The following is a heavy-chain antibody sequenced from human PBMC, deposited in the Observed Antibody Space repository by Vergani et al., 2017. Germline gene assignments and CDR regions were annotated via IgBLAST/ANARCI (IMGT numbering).Heavy chain of an antibody. CDR1: GYTFTAYY. Sequence: QVQLVQSGAEVGKPGASVKISCKASGYTFTAYYIHWVRQAPEQGLEWVGVISPDGFSTFYAQKFQGRVTITRDTSTSTVYVEVTSLRSEDTAVYYCAREPPLTGFFDYWGQGTLVTVPS. J-gene: IGHJ4*02. CDR2: ISPDGFST. CDR3: AREPPLTGFFDY. V-gene: IGHV1-46*03. D-gene: IGHD3-9*01.